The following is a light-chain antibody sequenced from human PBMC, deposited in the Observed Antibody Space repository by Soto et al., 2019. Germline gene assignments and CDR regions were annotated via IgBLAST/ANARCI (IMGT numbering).Light chain of an antibody. J-gene: IGLJ1*01. Sequence: QSVLTQPPSVSGALGQRVTISCTGSGLNIGAGYDVHWYQQLPGTAPKVVIYGNKIRPSGGADRFSGSKSGTSAYLATTGFQAEDEAEYYCQSFDAGVSGYVFGPGTKVTVL. V-gene: IGLV1-40*01. CDR1: GLNIGAGYD. CDR3: QSFDAGVSGYV. CDR2: GNK.